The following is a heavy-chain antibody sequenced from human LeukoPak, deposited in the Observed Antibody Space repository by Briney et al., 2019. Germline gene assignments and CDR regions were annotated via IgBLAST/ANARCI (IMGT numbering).Heavy chain of an antibody. CDR3: ARDWGDIVVVPAATTRYNWFDP. J-gene: IGHJ5*02. V-gene: IGHV1-69*01. CDR2: IIPIFGTA. Sequence: SVKVSCKASGGTFSSYAISWVRQAPGQGLEWMGGIIPIFGTANYAQKFQGRATITADESTSTAYMELSSLRSEDTAVYYCARDWGDIVVVPAATTRYNWFDPWGQGTLVTVSS. CDR1: GGTFSSYA. D-gene: IGHD2-2*01.